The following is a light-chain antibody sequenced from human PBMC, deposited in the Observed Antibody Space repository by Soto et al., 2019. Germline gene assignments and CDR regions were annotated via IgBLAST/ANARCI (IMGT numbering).Light chain of an antibody. V-gene: IGKV3-20*01. CDR3: QQYGSSPLT. CDR1: QTVNNNY. CDR2: GAS. Sequence: ELVLTQSPGTLSFSPGERSTLSCRSSQTVNNNYLAWYQQIPGQAPRLLISGASGRATGTPDRFSGSASGTDFTLTISRLEPEDFAVYYCQQYGSSPLTFGGGTKVDIK. J-gene: IGKJ4*01.